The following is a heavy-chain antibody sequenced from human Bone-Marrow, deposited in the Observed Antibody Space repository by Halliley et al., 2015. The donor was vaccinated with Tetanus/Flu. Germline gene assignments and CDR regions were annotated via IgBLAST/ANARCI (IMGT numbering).Heavy chain of an antibody. CDR1: GFTFSTFT. Sequence: SLRLSCSASGFTFSTFTMHWVRQAPGKGLEWVALIWYDGSEKYYADSAKGRFTISRDNSKNTLYLQMNSLRAEDTAVYYCARGLYSYDSSGFYFDYWGQGTLVTVSS. V-gene: IGHV3-33*08. CDR2: IWYDGSEK. D-gene: IGHD3-22*01. J-gene: IGHJ4*02. CDR3: ARGLYSYDSSGFYFDY.